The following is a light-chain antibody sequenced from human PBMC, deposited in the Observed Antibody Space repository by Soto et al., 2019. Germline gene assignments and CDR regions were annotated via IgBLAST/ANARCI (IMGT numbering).Light chain of an antibody. CDR2: EVS. CDR1: SSDVGGYNY. V-gene: IGLV2-14*01. J-gene: IGLJ3*02. Sequence: QSALTQPASVSGSPGQSITISCTGTSSDVGGYNYVSWYQQHPGKAPKLMIYEVSNRPSGVSNRFSGPKSGNTASLPISGLQVEDEAEYFCGSFTTSRIWVFGGGTKLTVL. CDR3: GSFTTSRIWV.